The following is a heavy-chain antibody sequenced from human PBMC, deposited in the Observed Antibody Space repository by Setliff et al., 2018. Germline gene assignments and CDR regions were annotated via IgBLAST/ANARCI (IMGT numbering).Heavy chain of an antibody. V-gene: IGHV3-48*01. CDR1: GFTFSSYS. CDR3: ATITIFGVVLGRDYYYGMDV. D-gene: IGHD3-3*01. CDR2: ISSSSSTI. Sequence: GESLKISCAASGFTFSSYSMNWVRQAPGKGLEWVSYISSSSSTIYYADSVKGRFTISRDNAKNSLYLQMNSLRAEDTAVYYCATITIFGVVLGRDYYYGMDVWGQGTTVTVSS. J-gene: IGHJ6*02.